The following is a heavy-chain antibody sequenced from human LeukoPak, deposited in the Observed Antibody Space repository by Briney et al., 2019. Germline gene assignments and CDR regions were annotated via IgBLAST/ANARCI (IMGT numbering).Heavy chain of an antibody. CDR3: ARDERRYCRDISCYPGDY. D-gene: IGHD2-15*01. J-gene: IGHJ4*02. V-gene: IGHV3-21*01. Sequence: GGSLRLSCAASGFNFNDYAMKWVRQAPGKGLEWVAAISRTSAYIYYSDSVKGRFTISRDNAKNSVYLQMDSLRAEDTAIYYCARDERRYCRDISCYPGDYWGRGTLVTVPS. CDR1: GFNFNDYA. CDR2: ISRTSAYI.